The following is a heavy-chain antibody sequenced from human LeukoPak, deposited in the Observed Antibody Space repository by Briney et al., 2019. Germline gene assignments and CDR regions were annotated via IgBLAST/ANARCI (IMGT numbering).Heavy chain of an antibody. CDR2: INPSDGRT. Sequence: ASVKVSCKASGYTFTSYYMHWVRQAPGQGLEWMGMINPSDGRTTYAQKFQGGVTMTRDTSTSTVYMELSSLRSDDTAVYYCARYYGSGSYHMDVWGQGTTVTVSS. D-gene: IGHD3-10*01. CDR1: GYTFTSYY. J-gene: IGHJ6*02. CDR3: ARYYGSGSYHMDV. V-gene: IGHV1-46*01.